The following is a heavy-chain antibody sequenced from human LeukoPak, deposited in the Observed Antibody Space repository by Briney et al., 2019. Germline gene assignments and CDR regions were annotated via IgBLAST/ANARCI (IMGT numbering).Heavy chain of an antibody. J-gene: IGHJ4*02. CDR2: IYSGGST. CDR1: GFTVSSNY. V-gene: IGHV3-53*01. CDR3: AREYYYDSSGYSSFDY. Sequence: PGGSLRLSCAASGFTVSSNYMSWVRQAPGKGLEWVSVIYSGGSTYYADSVKGRFTISRDNSKNTLYLQMNSLGAEDTAVYYCAREYYYDSSGYSSFDYWGQGTLVTVSS. D-gene: IGHD3-22*01.